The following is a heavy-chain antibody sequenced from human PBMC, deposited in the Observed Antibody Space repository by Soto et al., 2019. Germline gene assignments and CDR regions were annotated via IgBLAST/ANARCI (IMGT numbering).Heavy chain of an antibody. Sequence: PGGSLRLSCAASGFTFSSYGMHWVRQAPGKGLEWVAVISYDGSNKYYADSVKGRFTISRDNSKNTLYLQMNSLRAEDTAVYYCAKVLSYYGSGHPASYGMDVWGQGTTVTVSS. V-gene: IGHV3-30*18. CDR3: AKVLSYYGSGHPASYGMDV. CDR2: ISYDGSNK. J-gene: IGHJ6*02. D-gene: IGHD3-10*01. CDR1: GFTFSSYG.